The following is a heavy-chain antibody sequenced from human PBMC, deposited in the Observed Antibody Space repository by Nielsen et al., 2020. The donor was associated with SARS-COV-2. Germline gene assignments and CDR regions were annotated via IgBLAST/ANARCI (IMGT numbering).Heavy chain of an antibody. CDR1: GYTLTELS. V-gene: IGHV1-24*01. J-gene: IGHJ5*02. D-gene: IGHD3-3*01. CDR3: ATSTPLVRSAWFDP. CDR2: FDPEDGET. Sequence: ASVKVSCKVSGYTLTELSVHWVRQAPGKGLEWMGGFDPEDGETIYAQKFQGRVTMTEDTSTDTAYMELSSLRSEDTAVYYCATSTPLVRSAWFDPWGQGTRVTVSS.